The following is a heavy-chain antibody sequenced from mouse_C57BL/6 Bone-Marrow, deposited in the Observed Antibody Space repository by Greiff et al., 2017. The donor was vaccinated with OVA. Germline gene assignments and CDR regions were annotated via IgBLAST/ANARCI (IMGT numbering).Heavy chain of an antibody. J-gene: IGHJ2*01. CDR2: IYPGDGDT. Sequence: QVQLKESGPELVKPGASVKISCKASGYAFSSSWMNWVKQRPGKGLEWIGRIYPGDGDTNYNGKFKGKATLTADKSSSTAYMQLSSLTSEDSAVYFCAREGFYYYGSSSFDYWGQGTTLTVSS. CDR1: GYAFSSSW. V-gene: IGHV1-82*01. D-gene: IGHD1-1*01. CDR3: AREGFYYYGSSSFDY.